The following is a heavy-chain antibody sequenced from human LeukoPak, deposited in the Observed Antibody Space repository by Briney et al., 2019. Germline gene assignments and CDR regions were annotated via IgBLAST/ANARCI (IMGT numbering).Heavy chain of an antibody. D-gene: IGHD3-10*01. Sequence: GGSLRLSCAASGFTFSSYGMHWVRQAPGKGLEWVAVISYDGSNKYYADSVKGRLTISRDNSKNTLYLQMNSLRAEDTAVYYCAKANYYGSGSYYFDYWGQGTLVTVSS. V-gene: IGHV3-30*18. CDR2: ISYDGSNK. CDR1: GFTFSSYG. CDR3: AKANYYGSGSYYFDY. J-gene: IGHJ4*02.